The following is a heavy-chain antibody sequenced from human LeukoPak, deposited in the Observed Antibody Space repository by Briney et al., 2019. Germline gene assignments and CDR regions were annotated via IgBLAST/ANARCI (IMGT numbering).Heavy chain of an antibody. J-gene: IGHJ6*03. Sequence: GGSLRLSCAASGFIFDDYGMSWVRQVPGKGLEWVSGINWNGGSTGYADSVKGRFTISRDNGKSSLYLQMNSLRAEDTALYHCARARGSSNCYYNMDVWGKGTTVTVSS. V-gene: IGHV3-20*01. CDR1: GFIFDDYG. CDR2: INWNGGST. D-gene: IGHD1-26*01. CDR3: ARARGSSNCYYNMDV.